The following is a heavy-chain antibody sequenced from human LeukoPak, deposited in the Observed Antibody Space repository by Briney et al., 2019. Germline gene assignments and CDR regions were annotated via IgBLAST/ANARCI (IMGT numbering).Heavy chain of an antibody. CDR3: ARHVYDFWSGYYNYYMDV. V-gene: IGHV4-59*08. CDR2: IYYSGST. D-gene: IGHD3-3*01. CDR1: GGSFSGYY. Sequence: SETLSLTCAVYGGSFSGYYWSWIRQPPGKGLEWIGYIYYSGSTNYNPSLKSRVTISVDTSKNQFSLKLSSVTAADTAVYYCARHVYDFWSGYYNYYMDVWGKGTTVTVSS. J-gene: IGHJ6*03.